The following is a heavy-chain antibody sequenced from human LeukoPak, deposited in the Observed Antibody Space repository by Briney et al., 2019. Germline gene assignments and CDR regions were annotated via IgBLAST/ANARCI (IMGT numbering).Heavy chain of an antibody. CDR2: IYYSGST. Sequence: PSETLSLTCTVSGGSISSSSYYWGWIRQPPGKGLEWIGSIYYSGSTYYNPSLKSRVTISVDTSKNQFSLKLSSVTAADTAVYYCARVGIYYDGSGYYWPHWFDPWGQGTLVTVSS. J-gene: IGHJ5*02. CDR1: GGSISSSSYY. CDR3: ARVGIYYDGSGYYWPHWFDP. D-gene: IGHD3-22*01. V-gene: IGHV4-39*07.